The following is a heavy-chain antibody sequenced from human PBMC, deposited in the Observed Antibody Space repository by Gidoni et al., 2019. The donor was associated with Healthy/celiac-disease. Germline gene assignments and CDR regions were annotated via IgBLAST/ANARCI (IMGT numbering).Heavy chain of an antibody. V-gene: IGHV1-2*06. D-gene: IGHD2-8*01. CDR2: INPNSGGT. J-gene: IGHJ4*02. Sequence: QVQLVQSGAEVKKPGASVKVSCKASGYTFTGHYMHWVRQAPGQGLEWMGRINPNSGGTNYAQKFQGRVTMTRDTSISTAYMELSRLRSDDTAVYYCARGGYCTNGVCPPDDCWGQGTLVTVSS. CDR3: ARGGYCTNGVCPPDDC. CDR1: GYTFTGHY.